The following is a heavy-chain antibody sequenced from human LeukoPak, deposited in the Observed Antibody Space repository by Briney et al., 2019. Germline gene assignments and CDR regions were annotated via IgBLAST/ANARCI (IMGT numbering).Heavy chain of an antibody. CDR3: ARERRSGSKSFDY. J-gene: IGHJ4*02. CDR1: GFTFSSYG. CDR2: IWYDGSNK. Sequence: GRSLRLSCAASGFTFSSYGMHWVRQAPGKGLEWVAVIWYDGSNKYYADSVKGRFTISRDNSKNTLYLQMNSLRAEDTAVYYCARERRSGSKSFDYWGQGTLVTVSS. V-gene: IGHV3-33*01. D-gene: IGHD3-22*01.